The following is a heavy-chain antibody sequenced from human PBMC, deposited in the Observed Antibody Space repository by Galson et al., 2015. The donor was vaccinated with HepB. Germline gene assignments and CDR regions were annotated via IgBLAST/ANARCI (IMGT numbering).Heavy chain of an antibody. CDR2: ISAYNGNT. D-gene: IGHD5-18*01. CDR3: AREAGGYSYGEGPYYYGMDV. Sequence: SVKVSCKASGYTFTSYGISWVRQAPGQGLEWMGWISAYNGNTNYAQKLQGRVTMTTDTSTSTAYMELRSLRSDDTAVYYCAREAGGYSYGEGPYYYGMDVWGQGTTVTVSS. CDR1: GYTFTSYG. V-gene: IGHV1-18*04. J-gene: IGHJ6*02.